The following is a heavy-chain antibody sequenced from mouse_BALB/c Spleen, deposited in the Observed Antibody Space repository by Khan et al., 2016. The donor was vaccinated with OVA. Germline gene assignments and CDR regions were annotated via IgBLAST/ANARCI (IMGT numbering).Heavy chain of an antibody. CDR1: GFSLTSHG. J-gene: IGHJ2*01. Sequence: QVRLQQSGPGLVAPSQSLSITCTVSGFSLTSHGVHWVRQPPGKGLEWLGVIWAGGSTNYNSALMSRLSISKDSSKSQVFLKVTSLQTDDTAIYYCARNRGPDYFDYWGQGTTLIVSS. CDR3: ARNRGPDYFDY. CDR2: IWAGGST. D-gene: IGHD3-3*01. V-gene: IGHV2-9*02.